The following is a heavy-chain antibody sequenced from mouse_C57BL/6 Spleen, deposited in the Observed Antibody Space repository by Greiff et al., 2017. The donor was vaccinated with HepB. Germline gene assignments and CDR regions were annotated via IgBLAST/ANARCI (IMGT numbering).Heavy chain of an antibody. V-gene: IGHV1-39*01. D-gene: IGHD1-1*01. CDR2: INPNYGTT. Sequence: VQLKESGPELVKPGASVKISCKASGYSFTDYNMNWVKQSNGKSLEWIGVINPNYGTTSYNQKFKGKATLTVDQSSSTAYMQLNSLTSEDSAVYYCARSDYGSLPLFAYWGQGTLVTVSA. CDR3: ARSDYGSLPLFAY. CDR1: GYSFTDYN. J-gene: IGHJ3*01.